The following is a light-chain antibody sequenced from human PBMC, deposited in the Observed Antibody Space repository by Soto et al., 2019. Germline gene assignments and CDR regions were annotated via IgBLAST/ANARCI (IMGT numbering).Light chain of an antibody. CDR1: QSIRSW. V-gene: IGKV1-5*03. CDR3: QQDNSYPWT. Sequence: IQMTQSPSTLSASVGDRVTITCRASQSIRSWLAWYQQKPGKAPKLLSYQASSLESGVPSRFSGSGSGTEFTLPISSLQPDDFATYYCQQDNSYPWTFGQGTKVEIK. CDR2: QAS. J-gene: IGKJ1*01.